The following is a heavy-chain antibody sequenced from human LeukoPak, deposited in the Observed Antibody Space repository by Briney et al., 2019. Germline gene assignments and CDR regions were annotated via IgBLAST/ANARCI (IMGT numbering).Heavy chain of an antibody. D-gene: IGHD5-18*01. J-gene: IGHJ6*02. CDR3: ARDQAVVMHYYYYGMDV. CDR1: GYTFTSYD. V-gene: IGHV1-8*01. CDR2: MNPNSGNT. Sequence: ASVKVSCKASGYTFTSYDINWVRQATGQGLEWMGWMNPNSGNTGYAQKFQGRVTMTRNTSISTAYMELSSLRSEDTAVYYCARDQAVVMHYYYYGMDVWGQGTTVTVSS.